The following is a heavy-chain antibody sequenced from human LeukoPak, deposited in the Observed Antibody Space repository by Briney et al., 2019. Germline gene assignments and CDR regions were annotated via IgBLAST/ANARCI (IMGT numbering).Heavy chain of an antibody. Sequence: SVKVSCKASGGTFSSYAISWVRQAPGQGLEWMGGIIPIFGTANYAQEFQGRVTITADESTSTAYMELSSLRSEDTAVYYCAREHNWNVRYYYYYGMDVWGQGTTVTVSS. CDR2: IIPIFGTA. CDR1: GGTFSSYA. D-gene: IGHD1-20*01. J-gene: IGHJ6*02. V-gene: IGHV1-69*13. CDR3: AREHNWNVRYYYYYGMDV.